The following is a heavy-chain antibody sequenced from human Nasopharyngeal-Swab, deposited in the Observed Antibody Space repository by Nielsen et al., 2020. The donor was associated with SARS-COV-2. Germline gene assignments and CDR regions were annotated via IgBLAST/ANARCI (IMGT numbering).Heavy chain of an antibody. V-gene: IGHV3-23*03. Sequence: GESLKISCAASGFTFSDYYMSWIRQAPGKGLEWVSVIYSGGSSTYYADSVKGRFTISRDNSKNTLYLQMNSLRAEDTAVYYCAKEDTAMVIFDYWGQGTLVTVSS. CDR3: AKEDTAMVIFDY. J-gene: IGHJ4*02. D-gene: IGHD5-18*01. CDR2: IYSGGSST. CDR1: GFTFSDYY.